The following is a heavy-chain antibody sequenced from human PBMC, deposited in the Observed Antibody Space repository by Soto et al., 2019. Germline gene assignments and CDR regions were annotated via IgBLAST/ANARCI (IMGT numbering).Heavy chain of an antibody. CDR2: TYYRSKWYY. D-gene: IGHD6-13*01. CDR3: ARGSSSSWDYYFDY. V-gene: IGHV6-1*01. Sequence: SQTLSLTCAISGDSVSSNHATWDWIRQSPSRGLEWLGRTYYRSKWYYDYALSVKSRITINPDTSNNQLSLQLSSVTPDDTAVYYCARGSSSSWDYYFDYWGQGTLVTVSS. J-gene: IGHJ4*02. CDR1: GDSVSSNHAT.